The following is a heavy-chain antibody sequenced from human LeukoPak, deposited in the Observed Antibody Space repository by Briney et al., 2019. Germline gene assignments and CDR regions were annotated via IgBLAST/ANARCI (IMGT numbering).Heavy chain of an antibody. D-gene: IGHD2-2*02. CDR2: IKQDGSEK. CDR3: ARVLGYCSSTSCYTGPERYYFDY. Sequence: GGSLRLSCAASGFTFSSYWMSWVRQAPGKGREWVANIKQDGSEKYYVDSVKGRFTISRDNAKNSLYLQMNSLRAEDTAVYYCARVLGYCSSTSCYTGPERYYFDYWGQGTLVTVSS. J-gene: IGHJ4*02. CDR1: GFTFSSYW. V-gene: IGHV3-7*01.